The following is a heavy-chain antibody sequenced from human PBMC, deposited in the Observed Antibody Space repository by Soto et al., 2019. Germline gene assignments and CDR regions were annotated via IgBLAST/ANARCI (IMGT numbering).Heavy chain of an antibody. J-gene: IGHJ5*02. CDR1: GFTFSAYA. CDR3: AREGGGYNWFDP. V-gene: IGHV3-23*01. CDR2: ISASRGRT. Sequence: EVQLLESGGGLVQPGGSLRLSCAGSGFTFSAYAMSWVRQTPGKGLEWVSGISASRGRTYYADSVKGRFTISRDNSKNTLYLQMNSLRAEDTAVYYCAREGGGYNWFDPWGQGTLVTVSS. D-gene: IGHD3-16*01.